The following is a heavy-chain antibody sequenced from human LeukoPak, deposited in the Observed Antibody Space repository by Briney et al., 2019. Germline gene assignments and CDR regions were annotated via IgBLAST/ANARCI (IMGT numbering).Heavy chain of an antibody. Sequence: GGSLRLSCAASGFTFRNFWMHWVRQAPGKGLVWVSRTKSDGRSTTEAQSVKGRFTVSRDDAKNPLYLQMNSRRDDDTGVYYCAREVRGWHQLTYKWFDPWGQGTLVTVSS. V-gene: IGHV3-74*01. D-gene: IGHD3-10*01. CDR1: GFTFRNFW. CDR2: TKSDGRST. J-gene: IGHJ5*02. CDR3: AREVRGWHQLTYKWFDP.